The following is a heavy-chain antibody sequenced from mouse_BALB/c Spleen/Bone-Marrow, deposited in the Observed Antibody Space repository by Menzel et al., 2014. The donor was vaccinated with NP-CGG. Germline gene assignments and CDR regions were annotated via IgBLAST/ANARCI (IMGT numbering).Heavy chain of an antibody. CDR3: ARRFPAMDY. V-gene: IGHV1-80*01. CDR2: IYPGDGDT. J-gene: IGHJ4*01. Sequence: VKLQQSGPELVCPGSSVWISCKASGYAFSSYWMSWAKQRPGRGLEWIGQIYPGDGDTNYNGKFKGKATLTADKSSSTAYMQLRSLTSGDSTVYLCARRFPAMDYWDQEASVNVSS. CDR1: GYAFSSYW.